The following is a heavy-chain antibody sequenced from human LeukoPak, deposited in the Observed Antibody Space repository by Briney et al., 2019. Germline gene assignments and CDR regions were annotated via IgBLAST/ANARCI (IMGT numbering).Heavy chain of an antibody. J-gene: IGHJ6*02. CDR2: INAGNGNT. CDR1: GYTCTSYA. Sequence: ASVKVSCKASGYTCTSYAMHWVRQAPGQRLEWMGWINAGNGNTKYSQKFQGRVTITRDTSASTAYMELSSLRSEDTAVYYCARSSCSGGSCSLYYYYGMDVWGQGTTVTVSS. V-gene: IGHV1-3*01. D-gene: IGHD2-15*01. CDR3: ARSSCSGGSCSLYYYYGMDV.